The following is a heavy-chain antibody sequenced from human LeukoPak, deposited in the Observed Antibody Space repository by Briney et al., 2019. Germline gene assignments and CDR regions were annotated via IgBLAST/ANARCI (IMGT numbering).Heavy chain of an antibody. CDR3: VREFAS. CDR2: ISSSGDTI. CDR1: GFTFSTYR. J-gene: IGHJ5*01. V-gene: IGHV3-48*01. Sequence: GGSLRLSCATSGFTFSTYRMNWVRQAPGKGLGWISYISSSGDTIYYADSVKGRFTISRDNAQNSLYLQMNSLRGEGTAVYYCVREFASWGQGTLVTVSS.